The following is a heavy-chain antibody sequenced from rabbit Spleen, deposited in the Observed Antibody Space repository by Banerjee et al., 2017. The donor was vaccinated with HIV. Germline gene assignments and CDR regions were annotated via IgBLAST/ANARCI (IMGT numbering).Heavy chain of an antibody. V-gene: IGHV1S45*01. CDR3: ARDAGSYPYIDVYFNL. CDR1: GFSLNSDYV. CDR2: INTSTGTT. J-gene: IGHJ4*01. Sequence: QEQLVESGGGLFQPGGSLALTCKASGFSLNSDYVMCWVRQAPGKGLEWIGCINTSTGTTVYATWAKGRFTISKASSTTVTLQMTSLTAADTATYFCARDAGSYPYIDVYFNLWGPGTLVT. D-gene: IGHD4-2*01.